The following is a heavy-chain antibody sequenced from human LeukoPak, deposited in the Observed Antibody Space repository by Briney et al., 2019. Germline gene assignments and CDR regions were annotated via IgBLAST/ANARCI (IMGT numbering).Heavy chain of an antibody. CDR1: GGSISSYY. J-gene: IGHJ3*02. V-gene: IGHV4-59*08. Sequence: SETLSLTCTVSGGSISSYYWSWIRQPPGKGLEWIGCIYYSGSTNYNPSLKSRVTISVDTSKNQFSLKLSSVTAADTAVYYCASHGSTFPGSYGFHAFDIWDQGTMVTVSS. D-gene: IGHD5-18*01. CDR3: ASHGSTFPGSYGFHAFDI. CDR2: IYYSGST.